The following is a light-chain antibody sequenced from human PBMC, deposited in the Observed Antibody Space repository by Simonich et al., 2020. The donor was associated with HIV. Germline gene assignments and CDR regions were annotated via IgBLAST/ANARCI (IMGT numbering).Light chain of an antibody. CDR2: HNS. J-gene: IGLJ3*02. V-gene: IGLV1-40*01. Sequence: QSVLTQPPSVSGAPGQRVTISCTGSSSNIGAGYDVHWYQQLPGTAPKLLIYHNSNRPSGIPNRFSGSKFGTSASLAITGLQAEDEADYYCQSYDSSLSGSRVFGGGTKLTVL. CDR1: SSNIGAGYD. CDR3: QSYDSSLSGSRV.